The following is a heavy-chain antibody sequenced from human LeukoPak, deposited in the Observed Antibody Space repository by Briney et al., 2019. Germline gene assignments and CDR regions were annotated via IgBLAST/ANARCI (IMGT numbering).Heavy chain of an antibody. CDR2: INPNSGGT. Sequence: ASVKVSCKASGYTFTGYYMHWVRQAPGQGLDWMGWINPNSGGTNYAQKFQGRVTMTRDTSISTAYMELSRLRSDDTAVYYCARGYCSSTSCYDYDLDYWGQGTLVTVSS. D-gene: IGHD2-2*01. CDR1: GYTFTGYY. CDR3: ARGYCSSTSCYDYDLDY. V-gene: IGHV1-2*02. J-gene: IGHJ4*02.